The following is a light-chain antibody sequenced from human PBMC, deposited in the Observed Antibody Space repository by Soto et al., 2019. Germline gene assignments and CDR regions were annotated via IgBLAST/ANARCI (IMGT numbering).Light chain of an antibody. Sequence: EIVLTQSPGTLSLSPGERATLSCRASQSFRGNYLAWYQQKPGQAPRLLIYGAATRATGIPARFSGSGSGTDFTLTISRLEPEDFALYFCQQYGSSAPITFGQGTRLEIK. CDR2: GAA. J-gene: IGKJ5*01. V-gene: IGKV3-20*01. CDR3: QQYGSSAPIT. CDR1: QSFRGNY.